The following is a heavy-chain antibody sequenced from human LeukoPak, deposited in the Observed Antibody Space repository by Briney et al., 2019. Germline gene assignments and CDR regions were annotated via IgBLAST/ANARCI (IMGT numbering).Heavy chain of an antibody. V-gene: IGHV1-8*01. J-gene: IGHJ4*02. Sequence: GASVKVSCKASGYTFTSYDINWVRQATGQGLEWMGWMNPNSGNTGYAQKFQGRVTMTRNTSISTAYMELSSLRPEDTAVYYCARSVVPAAHFDYWGQGTLVTVSS. CDR1: GYTFTSYD. D-gene: IGHD2-2*01. CDR2: MNPNSGNT. CDR3: ARSVVPAAHFDY.